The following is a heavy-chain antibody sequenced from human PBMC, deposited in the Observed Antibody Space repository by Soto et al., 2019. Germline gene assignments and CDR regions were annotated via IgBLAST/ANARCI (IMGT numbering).Heavy chain of an antibody. CDR1: GGSINSGGFY. Sequence: SETLSLTCTVSGGSINSGGFYWSWIRQPPGKGLEWIGYIYYSGSTYYNPSLKSRVTISVDTSKNQFSLKLSSVTAADTAVYYCARHGKLRYFDWLSTRDYYYYYGMDVWGQGTTVTVSS. CDR3: ARHGKLRYFDWLSTRDYYYYYGMDV. CDR2: IYYSGST. V-gene: IGHV4-39*01. J-gene: IGHJ6*02. D-gene: IGHD3-9*01.